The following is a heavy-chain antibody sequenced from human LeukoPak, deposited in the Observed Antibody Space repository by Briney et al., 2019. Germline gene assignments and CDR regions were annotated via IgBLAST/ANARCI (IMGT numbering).Heavy chain of an antibody. CDR2: IYSGGST. CDR3: ARKMTGSDFDY. V-gene: IGHV3-53*01. CDR1: GFTVSSKY. D-gene: IGHD3-9*01. J-gene: IGHJ4*02. Sequence: GGSLRLSCAASGFTVSSKYMSWVRQAPGKGLEWVSVIYSGGSTYYADSVKGRFTISRDNAKNSLYLQMNSLRAEDTTVYYCARKMTGSDFDYWGQGTLVTVSS.